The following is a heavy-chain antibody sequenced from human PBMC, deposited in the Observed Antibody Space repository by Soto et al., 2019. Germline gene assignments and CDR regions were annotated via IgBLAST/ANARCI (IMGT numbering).Heavy chain of an antibody. Sequence: QITLKESGPPRVKPTQTLALTCTFSGFSLTTSGVGVGWIRKTPGKALEWLAVIYWDDDKRYNPSLKNRLTITKDTSKNQVFLRMADMDPVDTGTYFCAHRGYMYGNWDHGYFDYWGQGTLVTVSS. J-gene: IGHJ4*02. CDR3: AHRGYMYGNWDHGYFDY. V-gene: IGHV2-5*02. CDR1: GFSLTTSGVG. D-gene: IGHD7-27*01. CDR2: IYWDDDK.